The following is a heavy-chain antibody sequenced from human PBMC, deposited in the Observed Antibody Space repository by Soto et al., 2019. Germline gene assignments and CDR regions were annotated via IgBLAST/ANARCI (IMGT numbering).Heavy chain of an antibody. Sequence: SETLSLTCTVSGDSILSYYWSWIRQPPGKGLEWIGYIYNSGSTNYNPSLKSRVTISVDTSKNQFSLKLSSVTAADTAVYYCARVWGYAFDYWGQGTLVTVSS. J-gene: IGHJ4*02. CDR2: IYNSGST. CDR1: GDSILSYY. CDR3: ARVWGYAFDY. D-gene: IGHD3-16*01. V-gene: IGHV4-59*01.